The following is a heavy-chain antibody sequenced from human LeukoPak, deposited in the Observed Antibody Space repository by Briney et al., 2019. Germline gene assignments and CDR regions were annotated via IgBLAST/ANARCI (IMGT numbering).Heavy chain of an antibody. CDR2: IYHSGST. CDR1: GGSISSSNW. J-gene: IGHJ4*02. V-gene: IGHV4-4*02. CDR3: ARAVGATTSFLDY. D-gene: IGHD1-26*01. Sequence: SETLSLTCAVSGGSISSSNWWSWVRQPPGKGLEWIGEIYHSGSTNYNPSLKSRVTISVDKSKNQFSLKLSSVTAADTAVYYCARAVGATTSFLDYWGQGTLVTVSS.